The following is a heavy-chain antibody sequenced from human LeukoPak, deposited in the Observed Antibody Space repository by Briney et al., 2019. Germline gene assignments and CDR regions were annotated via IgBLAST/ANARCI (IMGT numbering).Heavy chain of an antibody. CDR1: GGSISSYY. D-gene: IGHD3-22*01. CDR3: ARMGYYYDSSGYWEYFQH. Sequence: SETLSLTCTVSGGSISSYYWSWIRQPAGKGLEWIGRIYTSGSTNYNPSLKSRVTMSVDTSKNQFSLKLSSVAAADTAVYYCARMGYYYDSSGYWEYFQHWGQGTLVTVSS. V-gene: IGHV4-4*07. CDR2: IYTSGST. J-gene: IGHJ1*01.